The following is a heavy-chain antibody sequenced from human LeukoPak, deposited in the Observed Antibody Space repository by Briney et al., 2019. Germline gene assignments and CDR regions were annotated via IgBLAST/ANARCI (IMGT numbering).Heavy chain of an antibody. Sequence: PSETPSLTCTVSGGSISDFYWSWIRQPPGKGLEWLGYVHSSGSTNYNPSLKSRVTISVDTSKKQFSLKVRSVTAADTAVYYCARDVYDSSGYYLLGDNWGQGTLVTVSS. V-gene: IGHV4-59*01. CDR1: GGSISDFY. CDR2: VHSSGST. J-gene: IGHJ4*02. CDR3: ARDVYDSSGYYLLGDN. D-gene: IGHD3-22*01.